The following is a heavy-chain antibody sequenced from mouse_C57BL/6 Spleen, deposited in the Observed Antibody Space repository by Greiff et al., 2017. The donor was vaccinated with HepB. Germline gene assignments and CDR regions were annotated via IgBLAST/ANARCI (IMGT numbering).Heavy chain of an antibody. CDR2: IDPEDGET. J-gene: IGHJ3*01. CDR1: GFDIKDYY. Sequence: EVQLQQSGAELVKPGASVKLSCTASGFDIKDYYMHWVKQRTEQGLEWIGRIDPEDGETKYAPKFQGKATITADTSYNTAYMKLSSLTSEDTAVYYCAGGGPHGSSSWFAYWGQGTLVTVSA. D-gene: IGHD1-1*01. CDR3: AGGGPHGSSSWFAY. V-gene: IGHV14-2*01.